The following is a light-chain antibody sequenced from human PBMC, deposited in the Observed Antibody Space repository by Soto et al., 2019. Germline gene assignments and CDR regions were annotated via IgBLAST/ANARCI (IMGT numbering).Light chain of an antibody. CDR1: QTVSSY. J-gene: IGKJ5*01. CDR3: QQYGTSPIT. CDR2: GAS. Sequence: ENVLTQSPGTLSLSPGERATLSCRASQTVSSYLTWYQQRPGQAPRLLIYGASKRATGIPDRFSGSGSGTDVTLTISRLEPEDSALYYCQQYGTSPITFGQGTRLEIK. V-gene: IGKV3-20*01.